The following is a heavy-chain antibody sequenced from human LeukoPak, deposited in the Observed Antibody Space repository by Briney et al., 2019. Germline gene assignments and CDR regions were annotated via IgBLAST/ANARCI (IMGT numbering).Heavy chain of an antibody. V-gene: IGHV4-59*01. D-gene: IGHD3-10*01. CDR3: ARLLWFGELHNWFDP. CDR2: IYYSGST. CDR1: GDSISSYY. Sequence: SSETLSLTCTVSGDSISSYYWSWIRQPPGKGLEWIGYIYYSGSTNYNPSLKSRVTISVDTSKNQFSLKLSSVTAANTAVYYCARLLWFGELHNWFDPWGQGTLVTVSS. J-gene: IGHJ5*02.